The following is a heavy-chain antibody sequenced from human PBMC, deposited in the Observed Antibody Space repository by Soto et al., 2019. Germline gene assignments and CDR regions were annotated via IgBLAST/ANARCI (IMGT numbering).Heavy chain of an antibody. J-gene: IGHJ4*02. CDR3: ARAGVTPHFFDY. CDR1: GFSVRTNY. D-gene: IGHD3-3*02. CDR2: FESGGSI. V-gene: IGHV3-53*01. Sequence: LRLSCAASGFSVRTNYMSWVRQAPGKGLDWVSVFESGGSIYYADSVKGRFIISRDYAKNTVDLQMNSLRVEDTAVYYCARAGVTPHFFDYWGQGTLVTVSS.